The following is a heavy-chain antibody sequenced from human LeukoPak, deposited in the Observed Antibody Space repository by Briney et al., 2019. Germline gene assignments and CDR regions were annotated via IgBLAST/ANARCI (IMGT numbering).Heavy chain of an antibody. CDR2: AYYSGHT. J-gene: IGHJ4*02. Sequence: SETLSLTCTVSGGSISDNYWSWIGRPPGKDREWIGYAYYSGHTNYNSSLKSRVTMSLDTSKSQFSLRLSSVTAADTAVYFCARHPFATPFDYWGPGTLVTVSS. V-gene: IGHV4-59*08. D-gene: IGHD2-15*01. CDR3: ARHPFATPFDY. CDR1: GGSISDNY.